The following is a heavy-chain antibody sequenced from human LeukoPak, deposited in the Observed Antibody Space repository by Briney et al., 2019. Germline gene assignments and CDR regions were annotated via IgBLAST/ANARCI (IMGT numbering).Heavy chain of an antibody. CDR2: ISKNGGDT. CDR3: AKSTGRLDPFDY. V-gene: IGHV3-23*01. Sequence: PGGSLRLSCVASGFTFSKFAMSWVRQAPGKGLEWVSGISKNGGDTYYADSVKGRFTISRDNSKNTLSLQMYSLRVEDTAVYYCAKSTGRLDPFDYWGQGTLVPVSS. CDR1: GFTFSKFA. J-gene: IGHJ4*02. D-gene: IGHD2-2*01.